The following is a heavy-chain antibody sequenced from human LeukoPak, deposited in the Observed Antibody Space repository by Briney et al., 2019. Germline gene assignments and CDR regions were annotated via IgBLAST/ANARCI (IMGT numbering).Heavy chain of an antibody. Sequence: SETLSLTCAVYGGSFSGYYWSWIRQPPGKGLEWIGEINHSGSTNYNPSLKSRVTISIDTSKNQSSLKLSSVTAADTAVYYCARGLGYSSSSVAGFDPWGQGTLVTVSS. J-gene: IGHJ5*02. CDR1: GGSFSGYY. D-gene: IGHD6-6*01. CDR3: ARGLGYSSSSVAGFDP. V-gene: IGHV4-34*01. CDR2: INHSGST.